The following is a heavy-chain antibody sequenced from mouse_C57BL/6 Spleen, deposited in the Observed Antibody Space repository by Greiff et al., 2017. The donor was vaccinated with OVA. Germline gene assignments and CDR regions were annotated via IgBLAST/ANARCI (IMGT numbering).Heavy chain of an antibody. Sequence: QVQLQQPGAELVKPGASVKMSCKASGYTFTSYWITWVKQRPGQGLEWIGDIYPGSGSTNYNEKFTSKATLTVDTSSSTAYMQLSSLTSEDSAVYYCARSGYYGSSYFFDYWGQGTTLTVSS. V-gene: IGHV1-55*01. D-gene: IGHD1-1*01. CDR1: GYTFTSYW. J-gene: IGHJ2*01. CDR3: ARSGYYGSSYFFDY. CDR2: IYPGSGST.